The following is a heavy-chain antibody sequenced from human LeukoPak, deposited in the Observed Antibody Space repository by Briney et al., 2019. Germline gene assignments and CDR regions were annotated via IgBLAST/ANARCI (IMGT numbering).Heavy chain of an antibody. V-gene: IGHV1-18*04. D-gene: IGHD1-26*01. CDR1: GYTFTNYG. CDR2: ISPYDGNT. J-gene: IGHJ4*02. Sequence: GASVKVSCKASGYTFTNYGITWVRQAPGQGLEWMGWISPYDGNTDYAQKFQGRVTVTTDTSTSAAYMELRSLRYDDTAVYYCARGGPPGGSGSYSDYWGQGTLVTVSS. CDR3: ARGGPPGGSGSYSDY.